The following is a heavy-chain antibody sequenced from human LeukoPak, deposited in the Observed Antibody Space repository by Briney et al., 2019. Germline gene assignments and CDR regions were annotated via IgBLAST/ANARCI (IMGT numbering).Heavy chain of an antibody. V-gene: IGHV3-23*01. CDR3: ARPRNTIFYYYGMDV. J-gene: IGHJ6*02. D-gene: IGHD3-3*01. CDR2: ISGSGGST. CDR1: GFTFSSYG. Sequence: GGFLRLSCAASGFTFSSYGMSWVRQAPGKGLEWVSAISGSGGSTYYADSVKGRFTISRDNSKNTLYLQMNSLRAEDTALYYCARPRNTIFYYYGMDVWGQGTTVTVSS.